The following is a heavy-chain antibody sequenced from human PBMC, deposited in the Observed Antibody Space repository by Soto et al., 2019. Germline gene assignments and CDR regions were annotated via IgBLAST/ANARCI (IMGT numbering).Heavy chain of an antibody. Sequence: GGSLRLSCAASGFTVSSNYMSWVRQAPGKGLEWVSVIYSGGSTYYADSVKGRFTISRDNSKNTLYLQMNSLRAEDTAVYYCARGRSGYDGTDYWGQGTLVTVSS. CDR3: ARGRSGYDGTDY. V-gene: IGHV3-53*01. D-gene: IGHD5-12*01. J-gene: IGHJ4*02. CDR1: GFTVSSNY. CDR2: IYSGGST.